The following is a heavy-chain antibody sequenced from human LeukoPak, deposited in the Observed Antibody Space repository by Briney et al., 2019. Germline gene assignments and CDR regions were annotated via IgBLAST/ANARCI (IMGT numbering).Heavy chain of an antibody. CDR2: INHSGST. CDR3: ARAGRITIFGVVILPDALDI. Sequence: SETLSLTCAVYGGSFSGYYWSWIRQPPGKGLEWIGEINHSGSTNYNPSLKSRVTISVDTSKNQFSLKLSSVTAADTAVYYCARAGRITIFGVVILPDALDIWGQGTMVTVSS. CDR1: GGSFSGYY. V-gene: IGHV4-34*01. D-gene: IGHD3-3*01. J-gene: IGHJ3*02.